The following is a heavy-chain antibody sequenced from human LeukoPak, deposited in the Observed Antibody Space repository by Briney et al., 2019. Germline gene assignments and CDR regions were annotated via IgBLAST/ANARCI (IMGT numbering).Heavy chain of an antibody. Sequence: ASVKVSCKASGYTFTGYHMHWVRQAPGQGLEWMGRINPNSGGTNYAQKFQGRVTMTRDTSISTAYMELSRLRSDDTAVYYCARESPLRPKWELLSRNWFDPWGQGTLVTVSS. CDR1: GYTFTGYH. CDR3: ARESPLRPKWELLSRNWFDP. CDR2: INPNSGGT. V-gene: IGHV1-2*06. D-gene: IGHD1-26*01. J-gene: IGHJ5*02.